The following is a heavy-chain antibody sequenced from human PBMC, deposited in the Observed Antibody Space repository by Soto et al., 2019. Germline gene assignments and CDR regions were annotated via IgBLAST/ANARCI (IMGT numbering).Heavy chain of an antibody. D-gene: IGHD1-1*01. CDR3: ARDGPGYYGMDV. Sequence: GGSLRLSCAASGFTFSSYAMSWVRQAPGKGLEWVSAISGSGGSTYYADSVKGRFTISRDNAKNSLYLQMNSLRAEDTAVYYCARDGPGYYGMDVWGQGTTVTVSS. CDR1: GFTFSSYA. CDR2: ISGSGGST. J-gene: IGHJ6*02. V-gene: IGHV3-23*01.